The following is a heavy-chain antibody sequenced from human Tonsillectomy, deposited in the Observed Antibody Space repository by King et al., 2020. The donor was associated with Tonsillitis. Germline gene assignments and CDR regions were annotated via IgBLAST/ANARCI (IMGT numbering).Heavy chain of an antibody. Sequence: VQLVESGGGLVQPGGSLRLSCAASGFTFSSYWMHWVRQAPGKGLVWVSRINSDGSSTSYADSVKGRFTISRDNAKNTLYLKMNSLRAEDTAVYYCARXLXXITGTXDAXXIWVXXTMVTVSX. CDR2: INSDGSST. D-gene: IGHD1-20*01. J-gene: IGHJ3*02. CDR3: ARXLXXITGTXDAXXI. CDR1: GFTFSSYW. V-gene: IGHV3-74*02.